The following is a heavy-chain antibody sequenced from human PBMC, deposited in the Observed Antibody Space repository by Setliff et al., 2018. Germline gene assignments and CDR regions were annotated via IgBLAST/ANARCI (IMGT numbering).Heavy chain of an antibody. J-gene: IGHJ4*02. CDR3: ARASHYYDTSLRPHFDS. CDR2: IYHSGST. CDR1: GYSISSGYY. Sequence: PSETLSLTCAVSGYSISSGYYWGWIRQPPGKGLEWIGSIYHSGSTYYNPSLKSRVTISVDTSKNQFSLRLTSVTAADTAVYYCARASHYYDTSLRPHFDSWGQGTLVTVSS. D-gene: IGHD3-22*01. V-gene: IGHV4-38-2*01.